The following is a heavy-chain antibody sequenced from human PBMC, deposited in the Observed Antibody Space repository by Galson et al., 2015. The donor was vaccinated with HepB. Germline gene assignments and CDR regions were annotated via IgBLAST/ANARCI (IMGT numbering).Heavy chain of an antibody. D-gene: IGHD3-22*01. Sequence: SLRPSYAGSRVSCNNIAMRGVDQSPCTRLMRGTLLSNVGINNCYIESVNRRFAISRDSTKKTVYLQMNSLGVEDTAVYYCARDPDDSDGYDNSFDYCGQGTLVTVSS. CDR2: LSNVGINN. J-gene: IGHJ4*02. V-gene: IGHV3-30*09. CDR3: ARDPDDSDGYDNSFDY. CDR1: RVSCNNIA.